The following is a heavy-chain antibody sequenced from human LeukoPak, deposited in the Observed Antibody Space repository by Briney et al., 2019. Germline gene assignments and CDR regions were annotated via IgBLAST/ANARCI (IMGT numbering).Heavy chain of an antibody. CDR2: IYYSGST. CDR3: ASNSGST. V-gene: IGHV4-30-4*01. Sequence: ASETLSLTCTVSGGSISSYYWSWIRQPPGKGLEWIGYIYYSGSTYYNPSLKSRVTISVDTSKNQFSLKLSSVTAADTAVYYCASNSGSTWGQGTLVTVSS. D-gene: IGHD6-13*01. CDR1: GGSISSYY. J-gene: IGHJ5*02.